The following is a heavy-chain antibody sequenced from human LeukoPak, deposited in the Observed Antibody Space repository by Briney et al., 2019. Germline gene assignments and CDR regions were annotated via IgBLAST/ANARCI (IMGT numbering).Heavy chain of an antibody. V-gene: IGHV3-11*04. D-gene: IGHD3-10*01. Sequence: GGSLRLSCAASGFTFSDYYMSWIRQAPGKGLEWVSYISSSGSTIYYADSVKGRFTISRDNAKNSLYLQMNSLRAEDTAVYYCARDRELLWFGELAQKIFDYWGQGTLVTVSS. J-gene: IGHJ4*02. CDR3: ARDRELLWFGELAQKIFDY. CDR1: GFTFSDYY. CDR2: ISSSGSTI.